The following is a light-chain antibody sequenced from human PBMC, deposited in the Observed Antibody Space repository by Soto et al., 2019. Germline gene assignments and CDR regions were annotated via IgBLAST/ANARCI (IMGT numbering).Light chain of an antibody. CDR3: SSFSSGSTLYV. CDR2: EVN. Sequence: LTQPASVSGSPGQSITISCTGSSSDIGRYKYVSWYQHHPGKAPKLIIYEVNNRPSGVSNRFSGSKSGNTASLTISGLQAEDEADYHCSSFSSGSTLYVFGTGTKVTVL. J-gene: IGLJ1*01. CDR1: SSDIGRYKY. V-gene: IGLV2-14*01.